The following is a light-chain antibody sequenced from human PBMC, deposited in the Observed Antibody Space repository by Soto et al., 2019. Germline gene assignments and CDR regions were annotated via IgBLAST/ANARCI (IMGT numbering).Light chain of an antibody. V-gene: IGKV1-6*01. CDR2: AAS. Sequence: AIQLTQSPSSLTASVGDRVTITCRANQGVRNDLAWYQQKPGTAPRLLIYAASTLQSGVSSRFRGGGSGTELTLSINSLQPDDFATYYCLQDNTYPWTFGQGTKV. CDR1: QGVRND. J-gene: IGKJ1*01. CDR3: LQDNTYPWT.